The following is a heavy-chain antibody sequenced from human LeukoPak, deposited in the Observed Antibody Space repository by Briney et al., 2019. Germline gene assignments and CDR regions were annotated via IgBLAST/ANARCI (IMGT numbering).Heavy chain of an antibody. J-gene: IGHJ4*02. CDR2: ISGGDSGT. CDR3: AKCMSATGVCLNFDS. Sequence: GGSLRLSCEASGFTFTTYAMSWVRQAPGKGLRWVSGISGGDSGTYYTDSVRGRFTISRDDSKNTVYLQINSLRAEDTAVYYCAKCMSATGVCLNFDSWGQGILVTVSS. V-gene: IGHV3-23*01. CDR1: GFTFTTYA. D-gene: IGHD2-8*01.